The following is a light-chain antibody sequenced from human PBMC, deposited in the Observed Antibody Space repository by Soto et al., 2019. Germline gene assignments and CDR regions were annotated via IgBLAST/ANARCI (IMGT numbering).Light chain of an antibody. V-gene: IGKV3-20*01. J-gene: IGKJ2*01. CDR3: QQYGSSPYT. Sequence: EIVLTQSPGTLSLSPGERATLSCRASQSVSSIYLAWYQQKPGQAPRLRIYGASSRATGIPDRFSGSGSGTDFTLTISRLEPEDFAVYYCQQYGSSPYTVGQGTKLELK. CDR1: QSVSSIY. CDR2: GAS.